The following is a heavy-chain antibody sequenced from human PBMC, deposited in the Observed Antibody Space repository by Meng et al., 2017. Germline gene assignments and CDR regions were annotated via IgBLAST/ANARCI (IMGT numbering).Heavy chain of an antibody. J-gene: IGHJ4*02. V-gene: IGHV7-4-1*02. CDR3: ARDAGITMVRGVIIGY. D-gene: IGHD3-10*01. CDR1: GYTFTSYA. CDR2: TNTNTGNP. Sequence: VQLVQTGSKLSKPVASVKVSCKASGYTFTSYAMNWVRQAPGQGLEWMGWTNTNTGNPTYAQGFTGRFVFSLDTSVSTAYLQISSLKAEDTAVYYCARDAGITMVRGVIIGYWGQGTLVTVSS.